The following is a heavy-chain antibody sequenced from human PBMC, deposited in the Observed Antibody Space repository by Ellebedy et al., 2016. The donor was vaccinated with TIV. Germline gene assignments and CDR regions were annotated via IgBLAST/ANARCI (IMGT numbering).Heavy chain of an antibody. Sequence: GESLKISCAASGFTFSDYYMSWIRQAPGKGLEWVSYISSSSSYTNYADSVKGRFTISRDNAKNSLYLQMNSLRAEDTAVYYCARDGEYYYYGMGVWGQGTTVTVSS. CDR3: ARDGEYYYYGMGV. CDR1: GFTFSDYY. V-gene: IGHV3-11*06. J-gene: IGHJ6*02. CDR2: ISSSSSYT. D-gene: IGHD3-10*01.